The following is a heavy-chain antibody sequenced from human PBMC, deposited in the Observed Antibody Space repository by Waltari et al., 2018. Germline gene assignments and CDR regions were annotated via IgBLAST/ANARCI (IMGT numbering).Heavy chain of an antibody. CDR2: IWYDGSNK. J-gene: IGHJ4*02. V-gene: IGHV3-33*01. CDR1: GFTFSSYG. CDR3: ARDRGGSFDY. Sequence: QVQLVESGGGVVKPGRSLRLSCAASGFTFSSYGLPGGRQGPGKGLEWVAVIWYDGSNKYYADSVKGRFTISRDNSKNTLYLQMNSLRAEDTAVYYCARDRGGSFDYWGQGTLVTVSS. D-gene: IGHD3-10*01.